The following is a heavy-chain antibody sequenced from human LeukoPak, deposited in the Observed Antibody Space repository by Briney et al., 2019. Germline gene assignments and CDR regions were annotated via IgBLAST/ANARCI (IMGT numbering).Heavy chain of an antibody. CDR3: ARDSAAVTGEGHTDY. CDR2: IKQDGSEK. CDR1: GFTFRSYW. Sequence: GGSLRLSCAASGFTFRSYWMSWVRQTPGKGLEWVANIKQDGSEKNYVDSLKGRFTISRDNAKNSLYLQMNSLRAEDTAVYYCARDSAAVTGEGHTDYWGQGTLVTVSS. D-gene: IGHD2-21*02. V-gene: IGHV3-7*01. J-gene: IGHJ4*02.